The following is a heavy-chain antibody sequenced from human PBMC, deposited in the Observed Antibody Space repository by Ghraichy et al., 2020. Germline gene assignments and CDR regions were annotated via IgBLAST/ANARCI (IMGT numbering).Heavy chain of an antibody. J-gene: IGHJ6*02. V-gene: IGHV3-74*01. CDR2: INSDGSST. CDR3: ARGRVVVAASYYGMDV. D-gene: IGHD2-15*01. CDR1: GFTFSSYW. Sequence: GGSLRLSCAASGFTFSSYWMHWVRQAPGKGLVWVSRINSDGSSTSYADSVKGRFTISRDNAKNTLYLQMNSLRAEDTAVYYCARGRVVVAASYYGMDVWGQGTTVTVSS.